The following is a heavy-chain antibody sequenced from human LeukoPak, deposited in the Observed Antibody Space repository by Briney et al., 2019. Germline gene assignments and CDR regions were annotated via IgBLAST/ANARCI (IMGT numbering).Heavy chain of an antibody. CDR3: ARVGSSSWYSPYYYYMDV. V-gene: IGHV4-31*03. Sequence: PSETLSLTCTVSGGSTSSGGYYWSWIRQHPGKGLEWIGYIYYSGSTYYNPSLKSRVTISVDTSKNQFSLKLSSVTAADTAVYYCARVGSSSWYSPYYYYMDVWGKGTTVTVSS. CDR2: IYYSGST. J-gene: IGHJ6*03. CDR1: GGSTSSGGYY. D-gene: IGHD6-13*01.